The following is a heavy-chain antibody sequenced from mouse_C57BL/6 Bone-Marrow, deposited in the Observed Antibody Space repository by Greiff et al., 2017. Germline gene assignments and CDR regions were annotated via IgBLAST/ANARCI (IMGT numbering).Heavy chain of an antibody. CDR1: GYTFTSYW. CDR2: IHPNSGST. CDR3: AREAISAWFAY. J-gene: IGHJ3*01. Sequence: QVQLKQPGAELVKPGASVKLSCKASGYTFTSYWMHWVKQRPGQGLEWIGMIHPNSGSTNYNEKFKSKATLTVYKSSSTAYMQLSSLTSEDSAVYYCAREAISAWFAYWGQGTLVTVSA. V-gene: IGHV1-64*01.